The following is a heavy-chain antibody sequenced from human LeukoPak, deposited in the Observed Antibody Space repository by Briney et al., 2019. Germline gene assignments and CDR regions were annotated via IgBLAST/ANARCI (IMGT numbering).Heavy chain of an antibody. CDR3: VRERCEY. CDR2: IKTDGSTT. V-gene: IGHV3-74*01. CDR1: GFTFSTYW. J-gene: IGHJ4*02. Sequence: QPGGSLRLSCAASGFTFSTYWMHWVRQVPGKGLVWVSRIKTDGSTTNYAYSVKGRFTIIRDSAENTLSLQLDITRTKAKARDYCVRERCEYWGQGALVTVSS.